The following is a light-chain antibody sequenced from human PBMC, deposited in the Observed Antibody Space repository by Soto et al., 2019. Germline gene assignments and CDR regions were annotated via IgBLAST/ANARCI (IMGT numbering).Light chain of an antibody. CDR1: LNHIGTYEY. CDR2: GVT. V-gene: IGLV2-14*03. CDR3: SSCTSNRIYV. Sequence: QSALAQPTSVAGSPGQSIIISCTRNLNHIGTYEYVSWYQQHLGRVPRLLIHGVTTRHPGISGRFSASMARLTASLTISGLQPEYEADYYCSSCTSNRIYVFGPGSKVTVL. J-gene: IGLJ1*01.